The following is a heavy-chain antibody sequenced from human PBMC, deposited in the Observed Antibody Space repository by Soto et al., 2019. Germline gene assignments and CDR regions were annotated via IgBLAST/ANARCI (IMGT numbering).Heavy chain of an antibody. V-gene: IGHV1-24*01. CDR3: ATEIIAVAGTRDY. J-gene: IGHJ4*02. Sequence: ASVKVSCKVSGYTLTELSMHWVRQAPGKGLEWMGGFDPEDGETIYAQKFQGRVTMTGDTSTDTAYMELSSLRSEDTAVYYCATEIIAVAGTRDYWGQGTLVTVSS. D-gene: IGHD6-19*01. CDR1: GYTLTELS. CDR2: FDPEDGET.